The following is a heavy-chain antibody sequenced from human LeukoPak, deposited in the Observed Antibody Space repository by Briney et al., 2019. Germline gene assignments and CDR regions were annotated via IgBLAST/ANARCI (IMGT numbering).Heavy chain of an antibody. V-gene: IGHV3-21*01. CDR1: GFRISSYT. Sequence: KAGGTLRLSCAASGFRISSYTMKWVRQAPGKGLEWVSSISSSSSYIYYADSVKGRFTISRDNAKNSLYLQMNSLRAEDTAVYYCAKGRTGSPYYFDYWGQGTLVTVSS. D-gene: IGHD3/OR15-3a*01. J-gene: IGHJ4*02. CDR2: ISSSSSYI. CDR3: AKGRTGSPYYFDY.